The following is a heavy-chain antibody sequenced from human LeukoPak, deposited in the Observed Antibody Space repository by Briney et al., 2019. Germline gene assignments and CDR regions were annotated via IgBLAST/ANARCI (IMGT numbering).Heavy chain of an antibody. Sequence: GGSLRLSCAASGFTVSSNYMSWVRQAPGKGLEWVSVIYSGGSTYYADSVKGRFTISRDNSKNTLYLQMNSLRAEDTAVYYCARGMGIAARLFQHWGQGTLVTVSS. J-gene: IGHJ1*01. CDR1: GFTVSSNY. D-gene: IGHD6-6*01. CDR2: IYSGGST. V-gene: IGHV3-53*01. CDR3: ARGMGIAARLFQH.